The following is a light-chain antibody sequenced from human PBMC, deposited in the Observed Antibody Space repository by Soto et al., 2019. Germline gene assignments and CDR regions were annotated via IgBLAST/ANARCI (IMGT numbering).Light chain of an antibody. CDR2: DTS. CDR1: QSVSSSY. CDR3: QQYGSSSWT. Sequence: EIVLTQSPGTLSLSPGERATLSCRASQSVSSSYLAWYQQKPGQAPRLLIYDTSSRATAIPDRFSGSGSGTDFTLTISRLEPEDFAVYYCQQYGSSSWTFGQGTKVEIK. J-gene: IGKJ1*01. V-gene: IGKV3-20*01.